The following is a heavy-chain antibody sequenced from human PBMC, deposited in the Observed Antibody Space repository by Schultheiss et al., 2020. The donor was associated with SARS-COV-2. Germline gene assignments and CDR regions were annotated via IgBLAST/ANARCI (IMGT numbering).Heavy chain of an antibody. Sequence: GSLRLSCAASGFTFSSYAMHWVRQAPGKGLEWVAVISYDGSNKYYADSVKGRFTISRDNSKNTLYLQMNSLRAEDTAVYYCARGLRGVVVVPAARIPLDYWGQGTLVTVSS. CDR1: GFTFSSYA. J-gene: IGHJ4*02. D-gene: IGHD2-2*01. CDR3: ARGLRGVVVVPAARIPLDY. CDR2: ISYDGSNK. V-gene: IGHV3-30*04.